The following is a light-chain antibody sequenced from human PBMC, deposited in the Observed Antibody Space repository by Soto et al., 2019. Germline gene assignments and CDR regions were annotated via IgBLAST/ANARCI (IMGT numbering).Light chain of an antibody. CDR3: AAWDDSLNGPV. CDR2: EVS. CDR1: SSDVGGYNY. J-gene: IGLJ3*02. Sequence: QSVLTQPASVSGSPGQSITISCTGTSSDVGGYNYVSWYQQHPDKAPKVMIYEVSNRPSGVSNRFSGSKSGNTASLTISGLQAEDEADYHCAAWDDSLNGPVFGGGTKLTVL. V-gene: IGLV2-14*01.